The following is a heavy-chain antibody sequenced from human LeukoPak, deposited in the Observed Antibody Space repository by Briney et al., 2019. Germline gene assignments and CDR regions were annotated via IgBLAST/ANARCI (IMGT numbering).Heavy chain of an antibody. V-gene: IGHV3-23*01. CDR2: ISGSGGST. J-gene: IGHJ5*02. Sequence: GGSLRLSCAASGFTFSSYAMSWVRQAPGKGLEWVSAISGSGGSTYYADSVKGRFTISRDNSKNTLYLQMNSLRAEDTAVYYCAKDRSFGWFGESNWFDPWGQGTLVTVSS. CDR3: AKDRSFGWFGESNWFDP. D-gene: IGHD3-10*01. CDR1: GFTFSSYA.